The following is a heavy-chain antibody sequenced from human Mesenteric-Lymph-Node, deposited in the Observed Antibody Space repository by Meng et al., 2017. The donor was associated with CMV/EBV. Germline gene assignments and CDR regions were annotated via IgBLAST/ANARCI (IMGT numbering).Heavy chain of an antibody. V-gene: IGHV1-2*06. D-gene: IGHD1-1*01. Sequence: QVQLVQSGAEVKKPGASGKVSCKASGYSFTGYSFHWVRQAPGQGLEWMGRISPNTGDTIYEENFQGRVTMTRDTSINTAYMELSSLTSDDTAVYYCGRGQQTFDPWGQGTLVTVSS. CDR2: ISPNTGDT. CDR3: GRGQQTFDP. J-gene: IGHJ5*02. CDR1: GYSFTGYS.